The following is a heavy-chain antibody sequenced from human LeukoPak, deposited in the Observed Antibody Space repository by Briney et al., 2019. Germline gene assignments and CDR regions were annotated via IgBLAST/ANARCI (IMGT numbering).Heavy chain of an antibody. Sequence: SETLSLTCTVSGGSISSSSYYWGWIRQPPGKGLEWIGSIYYSGSTYYNPSLKSRVTISVDTSKNQFSLKLSSVTAADTAVYYCARGSSSWYVDWFDPWGQGTLVTVSS. D-gene: IGHD6-13*01. CDR3: ARGSSSWYVDWFDP. J-gene: IGHJ5*02. CDR1: GGSISSSSYY. V-gene: IGHV4-39*07. CDR2: IYYSGST.